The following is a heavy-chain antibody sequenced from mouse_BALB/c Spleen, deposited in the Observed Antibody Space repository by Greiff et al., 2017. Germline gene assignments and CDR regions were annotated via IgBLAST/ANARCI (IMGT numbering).Heavy chain of an antibody. Sequence: VQLQQPGAELVKPGASVKLSCKASGYTFTSYWMHWVKQRPGQGLEWIGEINPSNARTNYNEKFKSKATLTVDKSSSTAYMQLSSLTSEDSAVYYCARLWGNYESAMDYWGQGTSVTVSS. V-gene: IGHV1S81*02. CDR3: ARLWGNYESAMDY. CDR1: GYTFTSYW. J-gene: IGHJ4*01. D-gene: IGHD2-1*01. CDR2: INPSNART.